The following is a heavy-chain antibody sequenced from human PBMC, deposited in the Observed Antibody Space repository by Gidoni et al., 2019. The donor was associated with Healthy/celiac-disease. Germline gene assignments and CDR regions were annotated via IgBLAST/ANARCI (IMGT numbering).Heavy chain of an antibody. D-gene: IGHD4-4*01. J-gene: IGHJ4*02. CDR2: IWYDGSNK. CDR3: ARDLVLRLHIPGY. V-gene: IGHV3-33*01. CDR1: GFTLSSYV. Sequence: QVQLVESGGGVVHPGRSLRLSCAASGFTLSSYVMHWVRQAPGKGLGGVAVIWYDGSNKYYADSVKGRFTISRDNSKNTLYLQMNSLRAEDTAVYYCARDLVLRLHIPGYWGQGTLVTVSS.